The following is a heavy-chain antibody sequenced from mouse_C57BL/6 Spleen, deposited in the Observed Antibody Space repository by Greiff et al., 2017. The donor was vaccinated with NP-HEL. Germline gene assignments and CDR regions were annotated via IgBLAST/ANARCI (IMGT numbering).Heavy chain of an antibody. J-gene: IGHJ2*01. CDR1: GFTFTDYY. V-gene: IGHV7-3*01. CDR2: IRNKANGYTT. CDR3: ARSDGYLYFDY. D-gene: IGHD2-3*01. Sequence: EVKLMESGGGLVQPGGSLSLSCAASGFTFTDYYMSWVRQPPGKALEWLGFIRNKANGYTTEYSASVKGRFTISRDNSQSILYLQMNALRAEDSATYYCARSDGYLYFDYWGQGTTLTVSS.